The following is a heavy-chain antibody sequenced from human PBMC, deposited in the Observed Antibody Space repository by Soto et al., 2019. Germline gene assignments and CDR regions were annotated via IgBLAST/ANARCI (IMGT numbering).Heavy chain of an antibody. V-gene: IGHV3-23*01. CDR3: AKSLRWSGYYYVNYYYYMDV. D-gene: IGHD3-3*01. Sequence: GGSLRLSCAASGFTFSSYAMSWVRQAPGKGLEWVSAISGSGGSTYYADSVKGRFTISRDNSKNTLYLQMNSLRAEDTAVYYCAKSLRWSGYYYVNYYYYMDVWGKGTTVTVSS. CDR2: ISGSGGST. CDR1: GFTFSSYA. J-gene: IGHJ6*03.